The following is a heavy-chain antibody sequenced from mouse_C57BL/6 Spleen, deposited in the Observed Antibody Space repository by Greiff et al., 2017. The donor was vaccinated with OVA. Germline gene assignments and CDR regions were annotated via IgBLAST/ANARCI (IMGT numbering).Heavy chain of an antibody. Sequence: EVQLVESGGGLVQPKGSLKLSCAASGFSFNTYAMNWVRQAPGKGLEWVARIRSKSNNYATDYADSVKDRFTISRDDSESMLYLQMNNLKTEDTAMYYCVRYSPHWYFDVWGTGTTVTVSS. V-gene: IGHV10-1*01. D-gene: IGHD2-12*01. CDR2: IRSKSNNYAT. CDR1: GFSFNTYA. CDR3: VRYSPHWYFDV. J-gene: IGHJ1*03.